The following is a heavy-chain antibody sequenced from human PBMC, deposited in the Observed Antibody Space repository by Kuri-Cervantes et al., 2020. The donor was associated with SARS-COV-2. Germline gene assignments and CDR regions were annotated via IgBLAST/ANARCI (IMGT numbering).Heavy chain of an antibody. Sequence: SETLSLTCTVSGGSISSSSYYWGWIRQPPGKGLEWIGSIYYSGSTYYNPSLKSRVTISVDTSKNQFSLKLSSVTAADTAVYYCARDSRGTSGWYYFDYLGRGTLVTVSS. J-gene: IGHJ4*02. CDR3: ARDSRGTSGWYYFDY. CDR2: IYYSGST. V-gene: IGHV4-39*02. CDR1: GGSISSSSYY. D-gene: IGHD6-19*01.